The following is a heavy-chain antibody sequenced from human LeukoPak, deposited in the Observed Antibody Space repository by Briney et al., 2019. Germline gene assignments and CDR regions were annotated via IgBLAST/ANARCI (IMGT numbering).Heavy chain of an antibody. J-gene: IGHJ4*02. CDR1: GFSFSSYG. Sequence: PGRSLRLFCAASGFSFSSYGINWVRQAPGKGLEWVSGISGSGDITYYADSVKGRFTISRDNSRNTLYLQMNSLRAEDTAVYYCARRSKSSAIWYYFDYWGQGTLVTVSS. D-gene: IGHD6-25*01. CDR3: ARRSKSSAIWYYFDY. V-gene: IGHV3-23*01. CDR2: ISGSGDIT.